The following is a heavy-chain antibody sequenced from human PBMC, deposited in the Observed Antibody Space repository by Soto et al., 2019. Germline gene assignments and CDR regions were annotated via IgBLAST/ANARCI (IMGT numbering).Heavy chain of an antibody. CDR2: VYHSGTT. D-gene: IGHD5-12*01. CDR1: DASIGTNSG. Sequence: PSVPQSHTCAVSDASIGTNSGWCRVRQPPGKGQEWIGEVYHSGTTNCNPSLKSRVTISIDKSKNQFSLTLTSMTAADTALYYCAVPGRGDFDFLSQGTLVTGSS. V-gene: IGHV4-4*02. J-gene: IGHJ4*02. CDR3: AVPGRGDFDF.